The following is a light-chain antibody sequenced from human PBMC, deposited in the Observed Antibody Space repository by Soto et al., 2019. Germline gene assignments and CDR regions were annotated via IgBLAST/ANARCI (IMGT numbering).Light chain of an antibody. CDR3: VLNMGTGISI. V-gene: IGLV8-61*01. J-gene: IGLJ2*01. CDR1: SGSVSTGHY. CDR2: STN. Sequence: QTVGTQEPSFSVSPGGTVTLTCGLSSGSVSTGHYPSWYQQTPGQAPRTLIYSTNTRSSGVPDRFSGSILGNKAALTITGAQADDESDYYCVLNMGTGISIFGGGTKVTVL.